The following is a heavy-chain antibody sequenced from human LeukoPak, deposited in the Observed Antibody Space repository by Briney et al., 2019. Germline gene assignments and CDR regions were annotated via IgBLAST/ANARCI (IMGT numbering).Heavy chain of an antibody. CDR1: GGSVNNYF. CDR2: IYDSVST. Sequence: SETLSLTCTVSGGSVNNYFWSWIRQPPGKGLEWIGYIYDSVSTNYIPSLPSRVSISIDTSKNQFALRLTSVTAADTAVYYCARVRGAARFPMDVWGQGTTVTVSS. CDR3: ARVRGAARFPMDV. J-gene: IGHJ6*02. V-gene: IGHV4-59*02. D-gene: IGHD6-6*01.